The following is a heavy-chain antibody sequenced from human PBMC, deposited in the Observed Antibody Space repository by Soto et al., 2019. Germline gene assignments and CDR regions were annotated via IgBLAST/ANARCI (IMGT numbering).Heavy chain of an antibody. V-gene: IGHV4-59*01. Sequence: QVQLQESGPGLVKPSETLSLTCTVSGGSISSYDWSWIRQPRGKGLEWLGFIYYSGSTNYNPSLKDRVTISVDLSKYQFALKLSSVTAADTAVYYCARVCYSTSGYALGAFDIWGQGTMVTVSS. CDR3: ARVCYSTSGYALGAFDI. D-gene: IGHD6-13*01. CDR1: GGSISSYD. CDR2: IYYSGST. J-gene: IGHJ3*02.